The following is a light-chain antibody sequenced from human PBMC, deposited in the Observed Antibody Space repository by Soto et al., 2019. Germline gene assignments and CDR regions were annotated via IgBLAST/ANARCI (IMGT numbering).Light chain of an antibody. J-gene: IGKJ3*01. V-gene: IGKV1-9*01. CDR3: QQSYTTPFT. CDR1: PAIASF. Sequence: IQLTQSPSSLSASVGDRVTITCRASPAIASFLAWYQQKPGTAPKLLIYGASTLQSGVPSRFSGSRSGTDYTLTIASLQPEDFATYYCQQSYTTPFTFGPGTKVDIK. CDR2: GAS.